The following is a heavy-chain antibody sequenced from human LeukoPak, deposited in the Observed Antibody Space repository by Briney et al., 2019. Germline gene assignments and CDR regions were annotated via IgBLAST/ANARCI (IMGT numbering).Heavy chain of an antibody. V-gene: IGHV1-69*05. CDR3: ASSAVMAAPGDFQH. D-gene: IGHD2-8*01. Sequence: GASVKVSCKASGGTFSSYAISWLRQAPGQGLEWMGRIIPIFGTANYAQKFQGRVTITTDESTSTAYMELSSLRSEDTAVYYCASSAVMAAPGDFQHWGQGTLVTVSS. CDR1: GGTFSSYA. J-gene: IGHJ1*01. CDR2: IIPIFGTA.